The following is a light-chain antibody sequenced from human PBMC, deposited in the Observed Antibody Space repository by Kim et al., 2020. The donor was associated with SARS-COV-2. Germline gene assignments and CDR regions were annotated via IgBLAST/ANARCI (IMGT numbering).Light chain of an antibody. J-gene: IGLJ1*01. Sequence: LTQPASVSGSPGQSITISCTGTRLDVGGYNYVSWYQQHPGKAPKLMIYDVHNRPTGVSDRFSGSKSGNTASLTISGLQAEDEADYYCSSWASTTSYVFGTGTKVTVL. CDR2: DVH. V-gene: IGLV2-14*03. CDR3: SSWASTTSYV. CDR1: RLDVGGYNY.